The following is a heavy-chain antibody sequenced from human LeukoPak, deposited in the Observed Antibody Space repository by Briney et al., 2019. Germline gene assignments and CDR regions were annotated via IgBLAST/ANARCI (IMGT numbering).Heavy chain of an antibody. CDR2: INVGNGNT. V-gene: IGHV1-3*01. D-gene: IGHD3-10*01. CDR1: GYTFTSYT. J-gene: IGHJ4*02. CDR3: ARDRYYGSGSYNYFDY. Sequence: ASVKVSCKASGYTFTSYTMHWVRQAPGQRLEWMGWINVGNGNTKYSQKFQGRVTITRDTSASTAYMDLSSLRSEDTAVYYCARDRYYGSGSYNYFDYWGQGTLVTVSS.